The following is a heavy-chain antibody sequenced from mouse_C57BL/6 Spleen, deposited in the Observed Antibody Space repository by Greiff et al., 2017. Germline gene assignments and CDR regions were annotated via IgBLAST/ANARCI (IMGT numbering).Heavy chain of an antibody. V-gene: IGHV5-4*01. CDR3: ARGGYGYASWFAY. Sequence: EVQLVESGGGLVKPGGSLKLSCAASGFTFSSYAMSWVRQTPEKRLEWVATISDGGSYTYYPDNVKGRFTIFRDNAKNHLYLQMSQLKSEDTAMYYCARGGYGYASWFAYWGQGTLVTVSA. CDR1: GFTFSSYA. CDR2: ISDGGSYT. J-gene: IGHJ3*01. D-gene: IGHD2-2*01.